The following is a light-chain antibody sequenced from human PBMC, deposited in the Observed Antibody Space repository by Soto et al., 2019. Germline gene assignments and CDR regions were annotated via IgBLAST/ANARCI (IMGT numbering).Light chain of an antibody. CDR3: QQYGSSPGT. V-gene: IGKV3-20*01. CDR2: GAS. CDR1: QSVSGNY. J-gene: IGKJ1*01. Sequence: EIVLTQSPVTLSLSPGERATLSCRASQSVSGNYLGWYHQKPGQAPRLLIYGASSRSTGIPDRFSGSGSGTDFTLTISRLEPEDFAVYYCQQYGSSPGTFGQGTKVDI.